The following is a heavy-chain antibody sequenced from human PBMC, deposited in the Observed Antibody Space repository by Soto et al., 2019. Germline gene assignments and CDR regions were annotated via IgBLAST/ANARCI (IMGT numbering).Heavy chain of an antibody. V-gene: IGHV6-1*01. Sequence: QAQLQQSGPGLVKPSQTLSLTCAISGDSVSSNSAAWNWIRQSPSRGLEWLGRTYYRAKWYNDYAESVKSRITINPDTFKNQFSLQLNSVTPEDTAIYYCSRGSGLRGMAARFSVYGMDVWGQGTTVTVSS. CDR2: TYYRAKWYN. J-gene: IGHJ6*02. CDR3: SRGSGLRGMAARFSVYGMDV. CDR1: GDSVSSNSAA. D-gene: IGHD6-6*01.